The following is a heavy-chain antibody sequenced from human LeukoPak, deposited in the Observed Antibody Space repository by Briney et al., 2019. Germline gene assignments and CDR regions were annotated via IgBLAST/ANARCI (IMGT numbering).Heavy chain of an antibody. CDR2: INSDGSIT. D-gene: IGHD1-7*01. J-gene: IGHJ4*02. V-gene: IGHV3-74*01. CDR3: ARAGNYYFTH. Sequence: GGSLRLSCAASGFTFSSYWMHWVRQAPGKGLVWVSRINSDGSITNYADSVEGRLTVSRDNAKNTLYLQMNSLGVEDSAIYYCARAGNYYFTHWGQGTLLTVSP. CDR1: GFTFSSYW.